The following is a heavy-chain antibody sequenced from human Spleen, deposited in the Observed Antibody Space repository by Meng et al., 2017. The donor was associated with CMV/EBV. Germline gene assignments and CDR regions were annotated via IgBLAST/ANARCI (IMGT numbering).Heavy chain of an antibody. J-gene: IGHJ6*02. CDR2: ISYDGSNK. V-gene: IGHV3-30*14. Sequence: GESLKISCGASGFTFRSYAMHWVRQAPGKGLEWVAAISYDGSNKYYADSVKGRFTISRDKSKNTLYLQMNSLRAEDTAVYYCAKELRQEVRGVMGGPLNPYYYGMDVWGQGTTVTVSS. CDR1: GFTFRSYA. CDR3: AKELRQEVRGVMGGPLNPYYYGMDV. D-gene: IGHD3-10*01.